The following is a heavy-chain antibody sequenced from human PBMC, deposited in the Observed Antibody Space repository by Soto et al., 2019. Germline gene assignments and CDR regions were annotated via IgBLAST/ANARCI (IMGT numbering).Heavy chain of an antibody. J-gene: IGHJ4*02. CDR3: AREGQLGY. Sequence: QVQLVQSGAEVKKPGASVKVSCQASGYTFSNYGFSWVRQAPGQGLEWMGWISGYNGNTNYAERLQGRVNMTTDTSTSTAYMELKNLRYDDTAVYYCAREGQLGYWGQGTPVTVSS. D-gene: IGHD6-6*01. V-gene: IGHV1-18*01. CDR2: ISGYNGNT. CDR1: GYTFSNYG.